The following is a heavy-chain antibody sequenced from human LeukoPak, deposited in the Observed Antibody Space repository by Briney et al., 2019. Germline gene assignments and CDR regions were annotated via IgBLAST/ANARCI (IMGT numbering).Heavy chain of an antibody. CDR3: ADLMSGGYFDH. Sequence: GGSLRLSCAASGFTFSSYWMSWVRQAPGKGLEWVANIKQDGSEKYYVDSVKGRFTISRDNAKNSLYLQMNSLRAEDTAVYYCADLMSGGYFDHWGQGTLVTVSS. CDR1: GFTFSSYW. J-gene: IGHJ4*02. V-gene: IGHV3-7*01. D-gene: IGHD3-3*01. CDR2: IKQDGSEK.